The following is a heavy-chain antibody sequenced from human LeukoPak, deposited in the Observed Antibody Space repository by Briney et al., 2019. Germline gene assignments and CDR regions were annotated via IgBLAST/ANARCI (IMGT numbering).Heavy chain of an antibody. CDR2: ISGSGGST. V-gene: IGHV3-23*01. Sequence: GGSLRLSCAASGFTFSSYAMSWVRQAPGKGLEWVSTISGSGGSTDYADSVKGRFTISRDNSKNTLYLQMNTLRAEDTAVYYCAKGRLGVDYWGQGTLVTVSS. CDR1: GFTFSSYA. D-gene: IGHD4-11*01. J-gene: IGHJ4*02. CDR3: AKGRLGVDY.